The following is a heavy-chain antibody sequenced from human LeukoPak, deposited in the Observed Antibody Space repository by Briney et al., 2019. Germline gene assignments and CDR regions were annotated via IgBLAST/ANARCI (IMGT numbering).Heavy chain of an antibody. CDR2: IYYSGST. J-gene: IGHJ3*02. Sequence: QVQLQESGPGLVKPSKPLPLTCTVSGGSISSGDYSWSWIRLPPGKTLEWIGYIYYSGSTYYNPSLKSRVTISVDTSKNQFSLKLSSVTAADTAVYYCASGYKNIPSDIWGQGTMVTVSS. D-gene: IGHD1-1*01. CDR3: ASGYKNIPSDI. V-gene: IGHV4-30-4*08. CDR1: GGSISSGDYS.